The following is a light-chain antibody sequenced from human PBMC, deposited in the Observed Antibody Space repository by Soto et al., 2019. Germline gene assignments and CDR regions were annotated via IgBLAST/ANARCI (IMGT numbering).Light chain of an antibody. J-gene: IGKJ1*01. CDR3: QQYKSSST. CDR2: KAS. Sequence: DIQMTQSPSTLSAPVGDTVTITFRASESISIWLAWYQQKPGKAPNLLINKASSLQSEVPSRFSGSGSGTEFTLTITSLQPDDFGVYYCQQYKSSSTFGQGTKVDIK. CDR1: ESISIW. V-gene: IGKV1-5*03.